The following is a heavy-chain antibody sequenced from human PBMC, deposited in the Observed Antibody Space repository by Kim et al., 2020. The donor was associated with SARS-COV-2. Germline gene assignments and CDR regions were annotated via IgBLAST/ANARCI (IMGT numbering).Heavy chain of an antibody. CDR3: ARRAYSSGWWYFDY. Sequence: YADSVKGRFTIYRDNAKNTLYLQMNSLGAEDTAVYYCARRAYSSGWWYFDYWGQGTLVTVSS. J-gene: IGHJ4*02. V-gene: IGHV3-74*01. D-gene: IGHD6-19*01.